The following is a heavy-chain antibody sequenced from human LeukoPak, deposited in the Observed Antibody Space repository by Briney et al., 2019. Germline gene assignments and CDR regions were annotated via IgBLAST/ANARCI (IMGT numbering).Heavy chain of an antibody. Sequence: SETLSLTCTVSGGSITSYYWSWIRQPPGKGLEWIGYISESESTNSNPSLKSRVTISVDTSKNQFSLKLSSVTAADTAVCYCARHAAGCDYGDYAPCAFDIWGQGTMVTVSS. CDR2: ISESEST. CDR1: GGSITSYY. CDR3: ARHAAGCDYGDYAPCAFDI. V-gene: IGHV4-59*08. J-gene: IGHJ3*02. D-gene: IGHD4-17*01.